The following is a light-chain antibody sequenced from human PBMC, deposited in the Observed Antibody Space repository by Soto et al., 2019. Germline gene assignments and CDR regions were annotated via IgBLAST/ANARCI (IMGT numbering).Light chain of an antibody. Sequence: DIQMTQSPSTLSASVGDSVTITCRASQSIPSWLAWYQQKPGKAPKLLIYKASSLESGVPTRFSGSGSGTDFTPTSSSQQPDDFATYYWQLYNTYWTFGQGTKVEIK. CDR1: QSIPSW. J-gene: IGKJ1*01. V-gene: IGKV1-5*03. CDR2: KAS. CDR3: QLYNTYWT.